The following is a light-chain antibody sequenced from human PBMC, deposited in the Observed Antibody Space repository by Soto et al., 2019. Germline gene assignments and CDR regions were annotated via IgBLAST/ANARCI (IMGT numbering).Light chain of an antibody. J-gene: IGLJ1*01. CDR1: SSDVGSYTL. V-gene: IGLV2-23*01. CDR2: EGS. CDR3: CSYAGGLTSAGYV. Sequence: QSALTQPASVSGSLGQSITISCTGTSSDVGSYTLVSWYQQHPGEAPKLIIYEGSKRPSGVSNRFSGSKSVNTASLTISGLRAEDEADYYCCSYAGGLTSAGYVFGTATKLTVL.